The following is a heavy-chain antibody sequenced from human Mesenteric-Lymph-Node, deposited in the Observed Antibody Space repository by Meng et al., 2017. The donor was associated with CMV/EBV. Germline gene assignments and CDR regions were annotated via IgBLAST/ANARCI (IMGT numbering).Heavy chain of an antibody. CDR3: ARASSSGWDYNIDY. V-gene: IGHV4-30-4*01. D-gene: IGHD6-19*01. Sequence: QGRRQEAGPGLVKPSQSLSLTCGVSGGSISSGGSYWSWIRQSPGKGLEWIGYIYYDGVTYYNPSHKSRLTISLDTSKNQFSLKLTSATAADTAVYYCARASSSGWDYNIDYWGQGTLVTVSS. CDR2: IYYDGVT. CDR1: GGSISSGGSY. J-gene: IGHJ4*02.